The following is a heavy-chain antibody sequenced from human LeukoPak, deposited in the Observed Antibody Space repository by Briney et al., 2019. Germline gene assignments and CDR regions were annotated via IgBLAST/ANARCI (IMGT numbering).Heavy chain of an antibody. CDR3: AKELGNADSYGNVPLGH. CDR2: ISSSGTYM. D-gene: IGHD1-26*01. Sequence: GGSLRLSCTVSGITFRTSSFNWVRQVPGKGLEWVSSISSSGTYMYYSDSVEGRFTVSRDNAKNSVFLQMDSLRAEDTAVYFCAKELGNADSYGNVPLGHWGQGTLVIVSS. V-gene: IGHV3-21*01. CDR1: GITFRTSS. J-gene: IGHJ4*02.